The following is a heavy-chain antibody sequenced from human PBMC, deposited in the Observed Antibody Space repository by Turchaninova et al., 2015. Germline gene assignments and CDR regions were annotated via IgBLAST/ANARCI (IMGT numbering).Heavy chain of an antibody. CDR3: ARHRQQLVDY. CDR1: GYSTSSAYY. V-gene: IGHV4-38-2*01. CDR2: IYHSGST. D-gene: IGHD6-13*01. J-gene: IGHJ4*02. Sequence: QVQLQESGPGLVKPSATLSLTCAVSGYSTSSAYYWGWIRQPPGTGLEWIGSIYHSGSTYYNPSLKSRITISIYTSENQFSLKLSSVTAADTAVYYCARHRQQLVDYWGQGTLVTVSS.